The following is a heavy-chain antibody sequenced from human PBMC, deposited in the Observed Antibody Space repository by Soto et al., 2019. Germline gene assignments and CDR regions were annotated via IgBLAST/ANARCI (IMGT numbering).Heavy chain of an antibody. CDR1: GGTFSSYA. V-gene: IGHV1-69*01. CDR2: IIPIFGTA. J-gene: IGHJ3*02. D-gene: IGHD3-22*01. Sequence: QVPLVQSGAEVKKPGSSVKVSCKASGGTFSSYAISWVRQAPGQGLEWMGGIIPIFGTANYAQKFQGRVTITADESTSTAYMELSSLRSEDTAVYYCARRTPVMYYYDSSGYFVDAFDIWGQGTMVTVSS. CDR3: ARRTPVMYYYDSSGYFVDAFDI.